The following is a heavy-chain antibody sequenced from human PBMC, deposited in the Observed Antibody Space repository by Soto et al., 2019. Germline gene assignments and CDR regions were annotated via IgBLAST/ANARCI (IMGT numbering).Heavy chain of an antibody. D-gene: IGHD6-13*01. Sequence: QVQLVESGGGLVKPGGSLRLSCAASGFTFSDYYMSWIRQAPGKGLEWVSYISSSGSTIYYADSVKGRFTISRDNAKNSXXLXXNSLRAEDTAVYYCARDCPNSLSVSDYWGQGTLVTVSS. CDR1: GFTFSDYY. CDR3: ARDCPNSLSVSDY. J-gene: IGHJ4*02. V-gene: IGHV3-11*01. CDR2: ISSSGSTI.